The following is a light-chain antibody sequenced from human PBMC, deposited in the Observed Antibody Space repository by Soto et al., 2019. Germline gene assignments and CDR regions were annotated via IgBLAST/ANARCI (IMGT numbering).Light chain of an antibody. J-gene: IGKJ4*01. CDR2: EAS. Sequence: DIQMTQSPSTLSASVGDRVTITCRASQSVNGWLAWYQQKPGKAPKLLISEASSLDSGVPSRFSGGGSGTEYVLTISSLQPEDFATYYCQQYDTYSTFGGGTRVESK. V-gene: IGKV1-5*01. CDR1: QSVNGW. CDR3: QQYDTYST.